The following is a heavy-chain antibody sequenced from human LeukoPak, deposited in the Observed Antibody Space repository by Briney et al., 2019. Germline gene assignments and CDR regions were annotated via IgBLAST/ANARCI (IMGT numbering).Heavy chain of an antibody. Sequence: GGSLRLSCAASGFTFSSYSFNWVRQVPGKGPEWVSSITTTFYTYYTDSVKGRFTISRDNAKNSLYLQMISLRAEDTAVYYCARVRANWYEDHWGQGTLVTVSS. CDR3: ARVRANWYEDH. V-gene: IGHV3-21*01. J-gene: IGHJ4*02. CDR2: ITTTFYT. CDR1: GFTFSSYS. D-gene: IGHD6-13*01.